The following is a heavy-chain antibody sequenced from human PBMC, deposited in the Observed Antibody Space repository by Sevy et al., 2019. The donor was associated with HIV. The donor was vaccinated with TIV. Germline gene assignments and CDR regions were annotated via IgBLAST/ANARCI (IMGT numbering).Heavy chain of an antibody. CDR2: INPSGGST. Sequence: ASVKVSCKTSGYTFTSYKMHWVRQAPGQGLEWMGIINPSGGSTSYVKKFQGRVTMTRDTSTSTVYMEVSSLRSEDTAVYYCARDYGGNDGDYWGQGTLVTVSS. CDR3: ARDYGGNDGDY. D-gene: IGHD4-17*01. V-gene: IGHV1-46*01. J-gene: IGHJ4*02. CDR1: GYTFTSYK.